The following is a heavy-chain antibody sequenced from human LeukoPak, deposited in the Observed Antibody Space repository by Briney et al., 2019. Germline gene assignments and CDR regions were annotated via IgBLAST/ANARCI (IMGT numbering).Heavy chain of an antibody. D-gene: IGHD6-13*01. CDR3: ARGEPRIARPGAPPFDL. J-gene: IGHJ2*01. Sequence: KPSETLSLTSTVSGGSISSYYWQWIRQPPGHRLVWFGYVYYSGSTDYHPSLKSRVTISVDTSKNQFSLKLTSVTAADTAVYYCARGEPRIARPGAPPFDLWGRGTLVTVSS. V-gene: IGHV4-59*01. CDR2: VYYSGST. CDR1: GGSISSYY.